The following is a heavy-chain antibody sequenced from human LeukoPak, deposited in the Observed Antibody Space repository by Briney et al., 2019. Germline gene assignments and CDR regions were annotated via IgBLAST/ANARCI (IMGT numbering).Heavy chain of an antibody. Sequence: PGGSLRLSCAASGFTFNSHAMAWVRQAPGKGLEWVSAISGSGGRTYYADSVKGRFTISRDNAKNSLYLQMNSLRAEDTAVYYCAELGITMIGGVWGKGTTVTISS. CDR1: GFTFNSHA. CDR3: AELGITMIGGV. D-gene: IGHD3-10*02. J-gene: IGHJ6*04. V-gene: IGHV3-23*01. CDR2: ISGSGGRT.